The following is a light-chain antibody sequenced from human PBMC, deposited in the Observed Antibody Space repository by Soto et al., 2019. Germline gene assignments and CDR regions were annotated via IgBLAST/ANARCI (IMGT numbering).Light chain of an antibody. Sequence: QSVLTQPASVSGSPGQSITISCTGTSTDVGAYNYVSWYQQHPGKAPKLMIYEVNNRPSGVSHRFSGSKSANTASLTISGLQAEDEADYYCSSYTTSSNYVFGTGTKLTVL. V-gene: IGLV2-14*01. CDR3: SSYTTSSNYV. CDR2: EVN. J-gene: IGLJ1*01. CDR1: STDVGAYNY.